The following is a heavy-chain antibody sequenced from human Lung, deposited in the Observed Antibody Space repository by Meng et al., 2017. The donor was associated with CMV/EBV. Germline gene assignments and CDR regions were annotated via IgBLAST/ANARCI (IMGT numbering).Heavy chain of an antibody. CDR1: GGSNSSYDYY. J-gene: IGHJ5*02. CDR3: VRVATHTSWYDP. V-gene: IGHV4-30-4*08. Sequence: GAGGSNSSYDYYWSWIRQPPGKGLEWIGYTSYTGATHYNPSLKTRVSFSLDTSKSQFSLRLTSVTAADTAMYYCVRVATHTSWYDPWGPGTLVTVSS. CDR2: TSYTGAT. D-gene: IGHD1-1*01.